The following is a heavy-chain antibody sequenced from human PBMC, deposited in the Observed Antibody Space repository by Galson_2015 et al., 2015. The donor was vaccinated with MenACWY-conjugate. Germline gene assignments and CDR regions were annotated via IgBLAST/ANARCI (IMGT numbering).Heavy chain of an antibody. Sequence: SLRLSCAASGFTFSNYWMHWVRQAPGKGLVWVSRINSDGSSASYGDSLQGRFTISRDNAKNTLYLQMDSLSADDTAVYYCARGRGRNHDSEKDYWGPGTLVTVSS. CDR2: INSDGSSA. CDR3: ARGRGRNHDSEKDY. CDR1: GFTFSNYW. D-gene: IGHD3-22*01. J-gene: IGHJ4*02. V-gene: IGHV3-74*01.